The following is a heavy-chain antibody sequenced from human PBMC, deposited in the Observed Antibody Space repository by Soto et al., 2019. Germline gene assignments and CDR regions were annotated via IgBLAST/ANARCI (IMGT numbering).Heavy chain of an antibody. CDR2: ISYDGSNK. Sequence: QVQLVESGGGVVQPGRSLRLSCAASGFTFSSYGMHWVRQAPGKGLEWVAVISYDGSNKYYADSVKGRFTISRDNSKSTLYLQMNSLRAADTAVYYCAKETYSGPLDYWGQGTLVTVSS. CDR3: AKETYSGPLDY. CDR1: GFTFSSYG. J-gene: IGHJ4*02. V-gene: IGHV3-30*18. D-gene: IGHD2-15*01.